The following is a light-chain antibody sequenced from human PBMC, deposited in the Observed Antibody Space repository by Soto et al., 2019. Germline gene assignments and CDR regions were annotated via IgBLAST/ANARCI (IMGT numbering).Light chain of an antibody. J-gene: IGKJ1*01. CDR3: QQYTE. CDR2: GAS. Sequence: EIVMTQSPATLSVSPGERATLSCRASQSVSSNLAWYQQKPGQAPRLLIYGASTRATGIPARFSGSGSGTEFTLTISGLQSEDFAVYYCQQYTEFGQGTKVEIK. V-gene: IGKV3-15*01. CDR1: QSVSSN.